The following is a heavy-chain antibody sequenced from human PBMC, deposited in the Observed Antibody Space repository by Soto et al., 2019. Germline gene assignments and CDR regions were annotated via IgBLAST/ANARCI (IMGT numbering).Heavy chain of an antibody. CDR3: ARERDGYNRGWFDP. CDR2: INPNSGGT. D-gene: IGHD5-12*01. J-gene: IGHJ5*02. CDR1: GYTFTGYY. Sequence: VKVSCKSSGYTFTGYYMHWVRQAPGQGLEWMGWINPNSGGTNYAQKFQGWVTMTRDTSVSTAYMELSRLRSDDTAVYYCARERDGYNRGWFDPWGQETLAPVSS. V-gene: IGHV1-2*04.